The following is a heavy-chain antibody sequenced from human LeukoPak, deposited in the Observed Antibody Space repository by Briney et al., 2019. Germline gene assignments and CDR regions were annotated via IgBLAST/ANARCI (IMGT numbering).Heavy chain of an antibody. V-gene: IGHV3-48*04. J-gene: IGHJ3*02. Sequence: GGSLRLSCAASGFTFSSYSMNWVRQAPGKGLEWVSYISSSSSTIYYADSVKGRFTISRDNAKNSLCLQMNSLRAEDTAVYYCARECSSSWWTRLDAFDIWGQGTMVTVSS. D-gene: IGHD6-13*01. CDR2: ISSSSSTI. CDR1: GFTFSSYS. CDR3: ARECSSSWWTRLDAFDI.